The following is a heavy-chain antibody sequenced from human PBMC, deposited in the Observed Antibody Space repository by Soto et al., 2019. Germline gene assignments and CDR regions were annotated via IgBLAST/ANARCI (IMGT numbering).Heavy chain of an antibody. CDR1: GGTFGTYT. Sequence: QVQLVQSGAEVKKPGSSVKVSCNASGGTFGTYTISWVRQAPGQGLEWMGRIIPYLDITDYAQKFQGRFTIAADKSTTTAYMELNRLRSEDTAVYFCARDTTYWGQGTLVTVSS. CDR2: IIPYLDIT. D-gene: IGHD5-18*01. V-gene: IGHV1-69*02. J-gene: IGHJ4*02. CDR3: ARDTTY.